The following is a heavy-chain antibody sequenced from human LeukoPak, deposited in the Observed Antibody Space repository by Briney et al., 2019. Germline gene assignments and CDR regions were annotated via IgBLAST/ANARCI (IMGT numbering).Heavy chain of an antibody. J-gene: IGHJ4*02. D-gene: IGHD5-18*01. CDR1: GFTFSAYW. CDR2: IKNDGSST. V-gene: IGHV3-74*01. Sequence: GGSLRLSCAASGFTFSAYWMHWVRQAPGKGLVWVSRIKNDGSSTSYADSVKGRFTISRDNAKNSLYLQMNSLRAEDTAVYYCARGGWVTLYYFDYWGQGTLVTVPS. CDR3: ARGGWVTLYYFDY.